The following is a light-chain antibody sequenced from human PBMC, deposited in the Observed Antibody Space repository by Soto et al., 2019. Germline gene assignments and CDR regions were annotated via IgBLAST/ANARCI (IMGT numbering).Light chain of an antibody. CDR3: QQRHTCPPV. Sequence: EIVLTQSPATLSLSPGERATLSCRASESVSLYLAWYQQKPRQSPRLLIYDAFARATGIPARFSASGSGTNFSLTISNLEPDDFAVYYCQQRHTCPPVFGQGTKVEIK. CDR1: ESVSLY. CDR2: DAF. V-gene: IGKV3-11*01. J-gene: IGKJ1*01.